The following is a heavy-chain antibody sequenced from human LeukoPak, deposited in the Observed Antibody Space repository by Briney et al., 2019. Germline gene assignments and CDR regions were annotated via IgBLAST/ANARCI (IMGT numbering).Heavy chain of an antibody. D-gene: IGHD3-10*01. V-gene: IGHV3-30*03. Sequence: GGSLRLSCAASGFAFSNYGMHWVRQAPDQGLEWVAVISFDGTNKYYADSLKGRFTISRDNSKNTVYLQMNSLRPEDTAVYYCARDGGRATIVRGIIIMSVGDFWGQGALVTVST. CDR1: GFAFSNYG. CDR3: ARDGGRATIVRGIIIMSVGDF. CDR2: ISFDGTNK. J-gene: IGHJ4*02.